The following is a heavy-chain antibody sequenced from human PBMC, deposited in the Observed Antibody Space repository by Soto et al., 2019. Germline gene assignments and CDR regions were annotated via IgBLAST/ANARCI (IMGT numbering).Heavy chain of an antibody. CDR3: ATESYLLEWLLPPFDY. V-gene: IGHV3-23*01. J-gene: IGHJ4*02. CDR1: GFTFSSYA. CDR2: ISGRGGST. Sequence: QPGGSLRLSCSASGFTFSSYAMSWVRPAPGKGLEWVSAISGRGGSTYYADSVKGRFTISRDNSKNTLYLQMNSLRAEDTAVYYCATESYLLEWLLPPFDYWGQGTLVTVSS. D-gene: IGHD3-3*01.